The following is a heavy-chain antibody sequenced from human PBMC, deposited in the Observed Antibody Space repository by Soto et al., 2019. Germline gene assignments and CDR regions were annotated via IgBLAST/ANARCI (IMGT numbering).Heavy chain of an antibody. D-gene: IGHD6-6*01. Sequence: QVQLQQWGAGLLKPSETLSLTCAVYGGSFSTDYWSWIRQPPGKGLEWIGEINPSGGTNYNPSLTGRVTISVATSKNQFSLKLSSVTAADTAVYYCARVLAARASRDFDYWGQGTLVTVSS. CDR3: ARVLAARASRDFDY. CDR1: GGSFSTDY. CDR2: INPSGGT. V-gene: IGHV4-34*01. J-gene: IGHJ4*02.